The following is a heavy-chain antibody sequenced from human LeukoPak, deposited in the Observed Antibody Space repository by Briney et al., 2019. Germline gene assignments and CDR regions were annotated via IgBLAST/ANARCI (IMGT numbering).Heavy chain of an antibody. Sequence: PGGSLRLSCAASGFTFSSYAMSWVRQAPGKGLEWVGRIKSKSDGGTTDYAAPVKGRFTISRDDSKNTLYLQVTSLKTEDAAFYYCTTGILDYWGQGTLVTVSS. CDR2: IKSKSDGGTT. CDR1: GFTFSSYA. CDR3: TTGILDY. J-gene: IGHJ4*02. V-gene: IGHV3-15*01.